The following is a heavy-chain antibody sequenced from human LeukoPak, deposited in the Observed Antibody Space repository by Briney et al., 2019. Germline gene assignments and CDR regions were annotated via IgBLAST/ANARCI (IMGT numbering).Heavy chain of an antibody. V-gene: IGHV3-23*01. CDR3: ARTASSCSGGSCSYDY. CDR1: GFTFSSCA. CDR2: ISGSGGST. Sequence: GGSLRLSCAASGFTFSSCAMSWVRQAPGEGLEWVSAISGSGGSTYYADSVKGRFTISRDNSKNTLYLQMNSLRAEDTAVYYCARTASSCSGGSCSYDYWGQGTLVTVSS. J-gene: IGHJ4*02. D-gene: IGHD2-15*01.